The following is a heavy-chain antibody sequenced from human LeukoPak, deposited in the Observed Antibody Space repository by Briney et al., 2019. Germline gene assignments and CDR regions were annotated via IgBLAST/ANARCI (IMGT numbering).Heavy chain of an antibody. CDR1: GYTFTGYY. CDR3: ARTSHESVLYWSDP. D-gene: IGHD3-16*01. CDR2: ISGYNGNT. Sequence: ASVKVSCKASGYTFTGYYIHWVRQAPGQGLEWMGWISGYNGNTNYAQKFQGRVTMTTDTSTSTAYMELRSLRSDDTAVYYCARTSHESVLYWSDPWGQGTLVNVSS. V-gene: IGHV1-18*04. J-gene: IGHJ5*02.